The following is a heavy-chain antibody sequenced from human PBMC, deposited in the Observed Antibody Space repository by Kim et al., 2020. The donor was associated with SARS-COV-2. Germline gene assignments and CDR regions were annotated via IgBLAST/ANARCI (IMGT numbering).Heavy chain of an antibody. Sequence: SQRFQGRVTISRDTSATTAYMELSGLTSKDTAVYYCAREGSGSYNWFDPWGQGTLVTVSS. D-gene: IGHD3-10*01. J-gene: IGHJ5*02. V-gene: IGHV1-3*01. CDR3: AREGSGSYNWFDP.